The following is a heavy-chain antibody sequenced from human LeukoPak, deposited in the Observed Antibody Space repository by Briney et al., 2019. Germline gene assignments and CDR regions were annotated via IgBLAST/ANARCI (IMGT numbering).Heavy chain of an antibody. V-gene: IGHV1-69*05. Sequence: SVKVSCKASGGTFSSYAISWVRHAPGQGLEWMGRIIPIFGTANYAQKFQGRVTITTDESTSTAYMELSSLRSEDTAVYYCARLMSDIVGADLPFFDYWGQGTLVTVSS. D-gene: IGHD1-26*01. CDR1: GGTFSSYA. J-gene: IGHJ4*02. CDR2: IIPIFGTA. CDR3: ARLMSDIVGADLPFFDY.